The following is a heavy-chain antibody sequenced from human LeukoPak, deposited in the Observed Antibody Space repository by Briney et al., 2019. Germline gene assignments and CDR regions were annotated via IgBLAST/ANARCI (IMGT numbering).Heavy chain of an antibody. V-gene: IGHV4-59*12. D-gene: IGHD1-14*01. J-gene: IGHJ5*02. CDR2: IYYSGST. Sequence: SETLSLTCTVSGGSISSYYWSWIRQPPGKGLEWIGYIYYSGSTNYNPSLKSRVTISVDTSKNQFSLKLSSVTAADTAVYYCARSGPTSHHPAGTWGQGTLVTVSS. CDR1: GGSISSYY. CDR3: ARSGPTSHHPAGT.